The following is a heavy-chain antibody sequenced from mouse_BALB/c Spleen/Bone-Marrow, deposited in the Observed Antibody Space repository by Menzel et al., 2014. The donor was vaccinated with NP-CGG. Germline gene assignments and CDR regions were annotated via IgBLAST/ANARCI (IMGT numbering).Heavy chain of an antibody. V-gene: IGHV14-3*02. CDR2: IDPANGNT. D-gene: IGHD2-4*01. CDR3: AVYDYEGFAY. Sequence: EVQLQQSGAELVKPGASVKLSCTASGFNIKDTYMYWVKQRPEQGLEWIGRIDPANGNTKYDPKFQGKATITADTSSSTAYLQLSSLTSEDTAVYYCAVYDYEGFAYWGQGTLVTVSA. CDR1: GFNIKDTY. J-gene: IGHJ3*01.